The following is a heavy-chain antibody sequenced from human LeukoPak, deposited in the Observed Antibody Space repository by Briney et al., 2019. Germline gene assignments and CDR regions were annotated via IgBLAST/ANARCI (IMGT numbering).Heavy chain of an antibody. CDR3: AKDYAENYYYDSSGRSGAFDI. D-gene: IGHD3-22*01. CDR1: RFTFSSYA. V-gene: IGHV3-23*01. Sequence: PGGSLRLSCAASRFTFSSYAMSWVRQAPGKGLEWVSAISGSGGSTYYADSVKGRFTISRDNSKNTLYLQMDSLRAEDTAVYYCAKDYAENYYYDSSGRSGAFDIWGQGTMVTVSS. J-gene: IGHJ3*02. CDR2: ISGSGGST.